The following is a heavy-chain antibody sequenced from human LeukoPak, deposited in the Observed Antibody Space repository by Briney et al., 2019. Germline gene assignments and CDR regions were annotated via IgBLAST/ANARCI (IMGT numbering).Heavy chain of an antibody. CDR3: ASFEPEAAAGTTPIDY. CDR2: FSSSSSTI. V-gene: IGHV3-48*01. D-gene: IGHD6-13*01. CDR1: GFTFSCYS. J-gene: IGHJ4*02. Sequence: GGSLILSCASSGFTFSCYSMNWVRQAPGKVLEWVSYFSSSSSTIYYADSVKDRFTISSDNAKNSLYLQMNSLRAEDAAVYYCASFEPEAAAGTTPIDYWGQGTLVTVSS.